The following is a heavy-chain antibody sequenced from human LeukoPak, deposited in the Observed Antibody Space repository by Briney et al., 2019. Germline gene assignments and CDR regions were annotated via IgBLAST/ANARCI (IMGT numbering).Heavy chain of an antibody. CDR3: ARDRVGPEAYAFDI. J-gene: IGHJ3*02. CDR1: GFTFADYG. V-gene: IGHV3-20*04. Sequence: GGSLRLSCAASGFTFADYGMSWVRQAPGKGLEWVSGINWNGGSTGYADSVKGRFTISRDNAKNSLYLQMNSLRAEDTALYYCARDRVGPEAYAFDIWGQGTMVTVSS. D-gene: IGHD1-26*01. CDR2: INWNGGST.